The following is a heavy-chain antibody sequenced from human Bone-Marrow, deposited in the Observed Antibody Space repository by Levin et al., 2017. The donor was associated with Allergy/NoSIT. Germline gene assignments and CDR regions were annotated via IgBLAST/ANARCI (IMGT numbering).Heavy chain of an antibody. CDR1: GVSITSGSYY. D-gene: IGHD2-21*01. Sequence: SETLSLTCTVSGVSITSGSYYWSSIRQPAGKGLEWIGHSYTSGNITYNPSLKSRVTISLDTSKNQFSLKLRSVTAADTAVYYCARVLQYSYYYTDVWGKGTMVTVSS. CDR2: SYTSGNI. CDR3: ARVLQYSYYYTDV. V-gene: IGHV4-61*09. J-gene: IGHJ6*03.